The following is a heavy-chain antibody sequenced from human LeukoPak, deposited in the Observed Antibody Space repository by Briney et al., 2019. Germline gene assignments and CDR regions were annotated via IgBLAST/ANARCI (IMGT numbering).Heavy chain of an antibody. CDR2: IYPGDSDT. CDR1: GYDFANFW. Sequence: GESLKISCQASGYDFANFWIGWVRQMPGKGLDWMGIIYPGDSDTRYSPSFQGQVTISADKSISTAYLQWTSLKASDPAMYYCATQGTLTPHNAFDVWGQGTMVTVSS. CDR3: ATQGTLTPHNAFDV. D-gene: IGHD2-15*01. V-gene: IGHV5-51*01. J-gene: IGHJ3*01.